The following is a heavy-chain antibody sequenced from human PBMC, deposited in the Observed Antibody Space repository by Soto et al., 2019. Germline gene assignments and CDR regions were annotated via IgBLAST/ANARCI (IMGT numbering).Heavy chain of an antibody. Sequence: GSLRLSCTASGFTFNSYGFNWVRQAPGKGLEWVAVIWYDGNTKYYADSVKGRFTISRDNLRSTVYLQMNSLTAEDTAVYYCARPLVAPVAGPYYYGMDVWGQGTTVTV. D-gene: IGHD6-19*01. CDR2: IWYDGNTK. J-gene: IGHJ6*02. V-gene: IGHV3-33*01. CDR3: ARPLVAPVAGPYYYGMDV. CDR1: GFTFNSYG.